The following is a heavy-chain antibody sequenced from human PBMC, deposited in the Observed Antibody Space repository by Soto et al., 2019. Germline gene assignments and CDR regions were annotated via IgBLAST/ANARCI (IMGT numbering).Heavy chain of an antibody. CDR2: INAGNGNT. J-gene: IGHJ5*02. CDR3: AAGDGMTTVVQNWFDP. V-gene: IGHV1-3*01. D-gene: IGHD4-17*01. CDR1: GYTFTSYA. Sequence: ASVKVSCKASGYTFTSYAMHCVRQAPGQRLEWMGWINAGNGNTKYSQKFQGRVTITRDTSASTAYMELSSLRSEDTAVYYCAAGDGMTTVVQNWFDPWGQGTLVTSPQ.